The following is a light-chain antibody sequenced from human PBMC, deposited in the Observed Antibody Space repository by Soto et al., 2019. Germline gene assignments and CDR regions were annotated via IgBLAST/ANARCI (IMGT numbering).Light chain of an antibody. CDR3: ETWDINTHVV. V-gene: IGLV4-60*02. J-gene: IGLJ2*01. CDR1: SGHTTYI. Sequence: QAVVTQSSSASASLGSSVKLTCTLSSGHTTYIIAWHQQQPGKAPRYLMKLETSGSYNKGSGVPDRFSGSSSGADRYLTISNLQFEYEADYYCETWDINTHVVFGGGTKVTVL. CDR2: LETSGSY.